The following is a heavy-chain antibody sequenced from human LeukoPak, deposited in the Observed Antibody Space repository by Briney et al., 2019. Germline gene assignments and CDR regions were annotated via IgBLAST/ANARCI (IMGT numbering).Heavy chain of an antibody. CDR3: AKLVNPYYDILTGYLDY. Sequence: GGSLRLSCAASGFTFSSYGMHWVRQAPGKGLEWVAFIRYGGSNKYYADSVKGRFTISRDNSKNTLYLQMNSLRAEDTAVYYCAKLVNPYYDILTGYLDYWGQGTLVTVSS. J-gene: IGHJ4*02. CDR1: GFTFSSYG. D-gene: IGHD3-9*01. CDR2: IRYGGSNK. V-gene: IGHV3-30*02.